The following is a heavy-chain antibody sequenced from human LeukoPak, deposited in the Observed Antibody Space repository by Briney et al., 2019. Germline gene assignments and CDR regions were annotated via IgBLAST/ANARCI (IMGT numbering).Heavy chain of an antibody. CDR3: AKLGQVVVTASFDY. J-gene: IGHJ4*02. CDR2: ISGNGGST. Sequence: GGSLRLSCAASGFTFSSYAMSWVRQAPGKGLEWVSAISGNGGSTYYADSVKGRFTISRDNSKNTLYLQMNSLRAEDTAVYYCAKLGQVVVTASFDYWGQGTLVTVSS. CDR1: GFTFSSYA. D-gene: IGHD2-21*02. V-gene: IGHV3-23*01.